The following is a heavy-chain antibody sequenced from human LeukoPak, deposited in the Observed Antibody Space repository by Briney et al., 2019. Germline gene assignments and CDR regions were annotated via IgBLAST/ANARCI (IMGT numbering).Heavy chain of an antibody. D-gene: IGHD6-6*01. CDR3: ARVGYSSSIGDYYYMDV. J-gene: IGHJ6*03. Sequence: ASVKVSCKASGYTFTGYYMHGVRQAPGQGLEGMGWINPNSGGTNYAQKFQGRVTMTRDTSISTAYMELSRLRSDDTAVYYCARVGYSSSIGDYYYMDVWGKGTTVTVSS. CDR2: INPNSGGT. V-gene: IGHV1-2*02. CDR1: GYTFTGYY.